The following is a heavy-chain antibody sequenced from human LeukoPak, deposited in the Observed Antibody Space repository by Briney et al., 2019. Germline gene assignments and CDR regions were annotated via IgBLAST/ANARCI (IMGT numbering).Heavy chain of an antibody. Sequence: GGSLRLSCAASGFTFSSYSMNWVRQAPGKGLEWVSYISSSSSTIYCADSVKGRFTISRDNAKNSLYLQMNSLRAEDTAVYYCARDHVDIVATIVNWFDPWGQGTLVTVSS. D-gene: IGHD5-12*01. J-gene: IGHJ5*02. V-gene: IGHV3-48*04. CDR2: ISSSSSTI. CDR1: GFTFSSYS. CDR3: ARDHVDIVATIVNWFDP.